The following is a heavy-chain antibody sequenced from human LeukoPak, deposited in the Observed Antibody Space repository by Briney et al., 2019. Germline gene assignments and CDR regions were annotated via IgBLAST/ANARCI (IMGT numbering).Heavy chain of an antibody. CDR1: GDSISSRNW. CDR3: ARVRSYYYYYMDV. Sequence: KSSETLSLTCAVSGDSISSRNWWSWVRQPPGKGLEWIGEIYHSGSTSYNPSLKSRITISLDQSKNQFSLELTSVTAADTAVYYCARVRSYYYYYMDVWGKGTTVTVSS. V-gene: IGHV4-4*02. CDR2: IYHSGST. J-gene: IGHJ6*03.